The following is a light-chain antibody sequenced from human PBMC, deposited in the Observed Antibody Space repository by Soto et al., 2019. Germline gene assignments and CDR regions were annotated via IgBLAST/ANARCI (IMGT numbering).Light chain of an antibody. CDR3: QSADSSGTYVV. Sequence: SSELTQPPSVSVPPGQTARITCSGDALSKQYAYWYQQKPGQAPVLVIYKDSERPSGLPERFSGSSSGTTVTLTISGVQAEDEADYYCQSADSSGTYVVFGGGTKLTV. CDR1: ALSKQY. J-gene: IGLJ2*01. V-gene: IGLV3-25*03. CDR2: KDS.